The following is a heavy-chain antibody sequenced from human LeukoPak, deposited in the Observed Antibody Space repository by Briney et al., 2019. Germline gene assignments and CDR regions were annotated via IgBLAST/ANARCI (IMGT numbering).Heavy chain of an antibody. CDR3: AKVFEYDYVWGSYNFDY. Sequence: PGGSLRLSCAASGFTFSSYAMSWVRQAPGKGLEWVSAISGSGGSTYYADSVKGRFTISRDNSKNTLYLQMNSLRAEDTAVYYCAKVFEYDYVWGSYNFDYWGQGTLVTVSS. D-gene: IGHD3-16*01. V-gene: IGHV3-23*01. CDR1: GFTFSSYA. J-gene: IGHJ4*02. CDR2: ISGSGGST.